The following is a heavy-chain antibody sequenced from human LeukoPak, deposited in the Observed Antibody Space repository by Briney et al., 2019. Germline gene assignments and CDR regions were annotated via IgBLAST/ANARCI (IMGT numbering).Heavy chain of an antibody. CDR3: ARGVRFLEWFGRGQRTIYYMDV. D-gene: IGHD3-3*01. CDR2: MKPNSGNT. V-gene: IGHV1-8*01. Sequence: ASVRVSCKASGYTFTSYDINWVRQATGQGLEWMGWMKPNSGNTGYAQKFQGRVTMTRNTSISTAYMELSSLRSEDTAVYYCARGVRFLEWFGRGQRTIYYMDVWGKGTTVTVSS. CDR1: GYTFTSYD. J-gene: IGHJ6*03.